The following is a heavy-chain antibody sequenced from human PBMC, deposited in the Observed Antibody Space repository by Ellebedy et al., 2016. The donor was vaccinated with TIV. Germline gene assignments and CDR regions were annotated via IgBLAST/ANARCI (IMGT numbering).Heavy chain of an antibody. V-gene: IGHV3-23*01. CDR3: ARDTSRNYDILTGYYTPYYYGMDV. Sequence: GGSLRLSXAASGFPFSSYAMSWVRQPPGKGLEWVSSISDSGGNTYYADSVKGRFIISRDNAKNSLYLQMNSLRAEDTAGYYCARDTSRNYDILTGYYTPYYYGMDVWGQGTTVTVSS. CDR1: GFPFSSYA. J-gene: IGHJ6*02. CDR2: ISDSGGNT. D-gene: IGHD3-9*01.